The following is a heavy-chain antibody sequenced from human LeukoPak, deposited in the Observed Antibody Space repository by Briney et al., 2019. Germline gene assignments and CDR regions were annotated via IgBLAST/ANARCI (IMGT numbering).Heavy chain of an antibody. J-gene: IGHJ6*03. CDR3: ARDDFDSDLAYYYMDV. CDR1: VGSFSLYA. CDR2: IRPIFNIS. Sequence: ASVKVSCKASVGSFSLYAISWVRQAPGQGLEGLGRIRPIFNISNYAQTFHGRVSITADKSTSTTYMELSSLRSEDTAVYYCARDDFDSDLAYYYMDVWGKGTTVTASS. V-gene: IGHV1-69*04. D-gene: IGHD2-15*01.